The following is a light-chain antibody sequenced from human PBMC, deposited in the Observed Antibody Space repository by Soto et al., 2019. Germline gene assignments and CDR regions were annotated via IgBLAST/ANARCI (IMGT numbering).Light chain of an antibody. CDR1: SSDVGSYNL. CDR3: CSYAGSSPYV. J-gene: IGLJ1*01. CDR2: EGS. V-gene: IGLV2-23*01. Sequence: QSVLTQPASVSGSPGQSITISCTGTSSDVGSYNLVSWYQQHPGKAPKLMIYEGSKRPSGVSNRFSGSKSGNTASLTISRLQAEDEADYYCCSYAGSSPYVFGTGPKVTVL.